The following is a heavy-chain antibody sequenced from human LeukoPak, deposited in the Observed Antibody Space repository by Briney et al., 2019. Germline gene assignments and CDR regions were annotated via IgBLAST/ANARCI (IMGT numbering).Heavy chain of an antibody. D-gene: IGHD3-22*01. CDR3: ARDRGDLTYDYDSSGYNWFDP. CDR1: GYTFTSYY. CDR2: INPSGGST. J-gene: IGHJ5*02. Sequence: EASVKVSCKASGYTFTSYYMHWVRQAPGQGLEWMGIINPSGGSTSYAQKFQGRVTMTRDTSTSTLYMELSSLSSEDTAVYYCARDRGDLTYDYDSSGYNWFDPWGQGTLVTVSS. V-gene: IGHV1-46*01.